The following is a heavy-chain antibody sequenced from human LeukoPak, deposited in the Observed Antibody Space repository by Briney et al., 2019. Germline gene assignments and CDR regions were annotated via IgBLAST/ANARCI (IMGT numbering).Heavy chain of an antibody. D-gene: IGHD3-10*01. CDR2: IYTDGRT. CDR3: ARGQIYGTGSYFFDH. CDR1: GFTVTSNY. Sequence: GGPLRLSCAASGFTVTSNYMSWVRQTPGQGRLEWVSVIYTDGRTFYTGSVTGRFTISRDNTKNTLYLQMNSPRAEDTAVYYCARGQIYGTGSYFFDHWGQGTLVTVSS. V-gene: IGHV3-66*01. J-gene: IGHJ4*02.